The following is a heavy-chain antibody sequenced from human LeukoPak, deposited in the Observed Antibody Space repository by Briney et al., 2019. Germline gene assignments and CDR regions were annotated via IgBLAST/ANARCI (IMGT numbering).Heavy chain of an antibody. V-gene: IGHV3-7*01. J-gene: IGHJ4*02. CDR2: IKQDGSEK. D-gene: IGHD2-2*01. CDR3: ARGQYCSSTSCWRFDY. CDR1: GFRFRDYW. Sequence: GGSLRLSCAASGFRFRDYWMAWVRQAPGKGRDWVANIKQDGSEKSYADSEKGRFTISRDNAMESLYLPMNSPRVEDTAVYYCARGQYCSSTSCWRFDYWGQEAQVTVSS.